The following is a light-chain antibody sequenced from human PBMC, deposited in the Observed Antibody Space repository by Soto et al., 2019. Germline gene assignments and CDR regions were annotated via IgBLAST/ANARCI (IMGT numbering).Light chain of an antibody. J-gene: IGKJ1*01. CDR1: QSVLYSSNNMNY. V-gene: IGKV4-1*01. CDR3: QQHYSTPWT. Sequence: DVVLTQSPDSLAVSLGESATINCKSSQSVLYSSNNMNYLAWYQQKAGQPPKLLIYWASTRESGVPDRFGGSGSGKEFALTISSLQAEDEAVYYCQQHYSTPWTFGQVSKVEIX. CDR2: WAS.